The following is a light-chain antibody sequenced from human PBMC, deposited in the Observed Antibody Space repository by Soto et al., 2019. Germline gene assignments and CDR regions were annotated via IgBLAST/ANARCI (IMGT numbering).Light chain of an antibody. CDR2: EVS. Sequence: QSVLTQPASVSRSPGHSITISCTGTISYACSYNFVSWYQHLPGKAPKLMIYEVSNRPSGVSDRFSGSKSGNTASLTISGLQAEDEAAYYCSSYTTSSKYVFGTGTKVTVL. V-gene: IGLV2-14*01. CDR3: SSYTTSSKYV. J-gene: IGLJ1*01. CDR1: ISYACSYNF.